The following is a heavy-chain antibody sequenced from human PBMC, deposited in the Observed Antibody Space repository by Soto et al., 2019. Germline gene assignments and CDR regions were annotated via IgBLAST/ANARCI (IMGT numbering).Heavy chain of an antibody. D-gene: IGHD6-19*01. CDR3: AREYSSAWKTVDY. V-gene: IGHV3-23*01. CDR2: ISDIGGTT. Sequence: PGGSLRLSCAASGLTFSSYAMSWVRQAPGKGLEWVSAISDIGGTTYYADSVKGRFTISRDNSKNTLYLQMNSLRAEDTAVYYCAREYSSAWKTVDYWGQGTLVTVSS. J-gene: IGHJ4*02. CDR1: GLTFSSYA.